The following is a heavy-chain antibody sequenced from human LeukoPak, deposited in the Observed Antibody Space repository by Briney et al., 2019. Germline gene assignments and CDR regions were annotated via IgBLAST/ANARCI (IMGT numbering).Heavy chain of an antibody. CDR3: ARVAELVVPAATSFDP. CDR1: GGTFSSYA. Sequence: SVKVSCKASGGTFSSYAISWVRQAPGQGLEWMGGIIPIFGTANYAQKFQGRVTITTDESTSTAYMELSSLRSEDTAVYYCARVAELVVPAATSFDPWGQGTLVTVSS. J-gene: IGHJ5*02. D-gene: IGHD2-2*01. V-gene: IGHV1-69*05. CDR2: IIPIFGTA.